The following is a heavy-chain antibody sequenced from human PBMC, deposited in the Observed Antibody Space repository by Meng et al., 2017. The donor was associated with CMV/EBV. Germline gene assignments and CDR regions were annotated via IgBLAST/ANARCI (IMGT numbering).Heavy chain of an antibody. V-gene: IGHV4-30-4*08. D-gene: IGHD1-14*01. CDR2: IYYSGST. CDR1: GGSISSGDYY. CDR3: ARVMGPNRTPYYFDY. J-gene: IGHJ4*02. Sequence: QVQLQEEGPGLGKPSQTLSLTCTVSGGSISSGDYYWSWIRQPPGKGLEWIGYIYYSGSTYYNPSLKSRVTISVDTSKNQFSLKLSSVTAADTAVYYCARVMGPNRTPYYFDYWGQGTLVTVSS.